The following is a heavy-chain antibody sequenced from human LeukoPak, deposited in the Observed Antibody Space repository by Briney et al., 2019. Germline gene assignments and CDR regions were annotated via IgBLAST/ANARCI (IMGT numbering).Heavy chain of an antibody. D-gene: IGHD5-12*01. Sequence: SETLSLTCTVSGGSISSNDYYWAWIRQPPGKGLEWIGSIYCGRSTFYNPSLKSRVTISVDTSKNQFSLNLNSVTAADTAVYYCARRRIVATLDYWGQGTLVTVSS. CDR2: IYCGRST. J-gene: IGHJ4*02. CDR3: ARRRIVATLDY. V-gene: IGHV4-39*01. CDR1: GGSISSNDYY.